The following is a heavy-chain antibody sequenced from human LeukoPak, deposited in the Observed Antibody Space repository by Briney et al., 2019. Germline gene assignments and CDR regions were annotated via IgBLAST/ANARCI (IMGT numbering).Heavy chain of an antibody. J-gene: IGHJ4*02. CDR2: ISGSGVYT. CDR3: AKDQSIEKWLSFHY. V-gene: IGHV3-23*01. CDR1: GFIFSNYA. D-gene: IGHD3-22*01. Sequence: PGGSLGLSCGASGFIFSNYAMSWVRQAPGKGLEWVSAISGSGVYTYYADSVKGRFTISRDNSKNMIYLQMNSLRVEDTAVYYCAKDQSIEKWLSFHYWGQGTLVTVSS.